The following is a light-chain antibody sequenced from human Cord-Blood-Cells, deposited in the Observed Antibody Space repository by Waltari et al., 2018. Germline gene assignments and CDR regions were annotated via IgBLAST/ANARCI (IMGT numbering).Light chain of an antibody. J-gene: IGLJ1*01. Sequence: QSVLTQPPSVSGAPGQRVTISCTGSSSNIGAGYDVHWYQQLPGTAPKHPSSGNSNRPSGVPDLFAGSKSGTSASLAITGLQAEDEADYYCQSYDSSLGYVFGTGTKVTVL. CDR1: SSNIGAGYD. CDR3: QSYDSSLGYV. CDR2: GNS. V-gene: IGLV1-40*01.